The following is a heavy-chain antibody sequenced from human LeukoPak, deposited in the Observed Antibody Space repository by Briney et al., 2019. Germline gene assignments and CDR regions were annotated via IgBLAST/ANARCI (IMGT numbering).Heavy chain of an antibody. CDR3: ARAPESRYCSGGSCYRAGAFDI. CDR2: IYHSGST. Sequence: SETLSLTCTVSGYSISSGYYWGWIRQPPGKGLEWIGSIYHSGSTYYNPSLKSRVTISVDTSKNQFSLKLSSVTAADTAVYYCARAPESRYCSGGSCYRAGAFDIWGQGTMVTASS. J-gene: IGHJ3*02. CDR1: GYSISSGYY. V-gene: IGHV4-38-2*02. D-gene: IGHD2-15*01.